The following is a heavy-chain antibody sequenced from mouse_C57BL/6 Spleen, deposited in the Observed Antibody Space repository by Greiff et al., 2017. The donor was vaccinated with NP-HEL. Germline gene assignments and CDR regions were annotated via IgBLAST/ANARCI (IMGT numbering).Heavy chain of an antibody. Sequence: EVQLQQSGPELVKPGASVKMSCKASGYTFTDYNMHWVKQSHGKSLEWIGYINPNNGGTSYNQKFKGKATLTVNKSSSTAYMELRSLTSEDSAVYYCARPSIYYYGSSYSRYWYVDVWGTGTTVTVSS. D-gene: IGHD1-1*01. CDR2: INPNNGGT. CDR3: ARPSIYYYGSSYSRYWYVDV. V-gene: IGHV1-22*01. J-gene: IGHJ1*03. CDR1: GYTFTDYN.